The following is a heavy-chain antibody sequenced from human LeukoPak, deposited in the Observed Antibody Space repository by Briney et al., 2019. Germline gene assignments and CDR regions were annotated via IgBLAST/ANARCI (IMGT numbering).Heavy chain of an antibody. Sequence: ASVKVSCKASGYNFNSYGIGWVRQAPRQGLEWMGWITAGNGNTNYAQKVQGRVTMTTDTSTSTAYMELRSLRSDDTAVYFCARDLAREYSYGYNAFDIWGQGTMVTVSS. V-gene: IGHV1-18*01. CDR3: ARDLAREYSYGYNAFDI. CDR1: GYNFNSYG. J-gene: IGHJ3*02. D-gene: IGHD5-18*01. CDR2: ITAGNGNT.